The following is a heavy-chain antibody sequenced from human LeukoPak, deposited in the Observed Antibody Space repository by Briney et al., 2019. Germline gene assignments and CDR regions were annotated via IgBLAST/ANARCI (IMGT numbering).Heavy chain of an antibody. Sequence: SETLSLTCTVSGDSMTSSNHYWVWIRQPPGKGLEWIGYIYYSGSTNYNPSLKSRVTISVDTSKNQFSLKLSSVTAADTAVYYCAREGRGYSYGLFDYWGQGTLVTVSS. D-gene: IGHD5-18*01. J-gene: IGHJ4*02. CDR1: GDSMTSSNHY. CDR2: IYYSGST. V-gene: IGHV4-61*01. CDR3: AREGRGYSYGLFDY.